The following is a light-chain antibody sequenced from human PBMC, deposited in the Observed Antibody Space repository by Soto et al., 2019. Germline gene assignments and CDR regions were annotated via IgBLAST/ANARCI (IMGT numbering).Light chain of an antibody. Sequence: QSVLTQPPSASGTPGQRVTISCSGSSSNIGSNTVNWYQQLPGTAPNLLIYSNNQRPSGVPDRFSGSQSGSSASLAISGLLSEAEADYSCAGWDDRLNGVVFGGGTKLTVL. CDR1: SSNIGSNT. J-gene: IGLJ2*01. CDR2: SNN. CDR3: AGWDDRLNGVV. V-gene: IGLV1-44*01.